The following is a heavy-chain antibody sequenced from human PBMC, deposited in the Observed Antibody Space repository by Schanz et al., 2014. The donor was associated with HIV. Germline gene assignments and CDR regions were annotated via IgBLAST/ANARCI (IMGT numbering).Heavy chain of an antibody. V-gene: IGHV3-30*03. CDR2: ISHDGSNK. Sequence: QVQLVESGGGIVQPGGSLRLSCAASGFTFSSKSMSWVRQAPGRGLEWVALISHDGSNKYYADSVKGRFTVSRDNSKNRVFLQMNSLRVEDTAVYYCARFANWAFDIWGQGTTVTVSS. CDR3: ARFANWAFDI. D-gene: IGHD1-1*01. J-gene: IGHJ3*02. CDR1: GFTFSSKS.